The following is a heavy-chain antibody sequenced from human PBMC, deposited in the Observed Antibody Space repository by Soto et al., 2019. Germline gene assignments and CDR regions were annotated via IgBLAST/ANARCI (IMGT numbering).Heavy chain of an antibody. D-gene: IGHD3-22*01. V-gene: IGHV3-48*01. J-gene: IGHJ4*02. CDR1: GFTFSSYG. CDR3: VKDNYYDSSGPFDY. CDR2: ISGSSNTI. Sequence: GGSLRLSCAASGFTFSSYGMNWVRQAPGKGLEWISYISGSSNTIYYADSVKGRFTISRDNAKNSLYLQMSSLRAEDTAVYYCVKDNYYDSSGPFDYWGQGTLVTVSS.